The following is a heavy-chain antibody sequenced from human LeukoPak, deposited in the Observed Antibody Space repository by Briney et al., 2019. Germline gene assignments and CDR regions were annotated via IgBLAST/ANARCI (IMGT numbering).Heavy chain of an antibody. CDR3: ARGLGSGSYYVR. Sequence: PSETLSLTCAVYGGSFSGYYWSWIRQPPGKGLEWIGEINHSGSTNYNPSLKSRVTISVDTSKNQFSLKLSSVTAADTAVYYCARGLGSGSYYVRWGQGTLVTVSS. J-gene: IGHJ4*02. V-gene: IGHV4-34*01. CDR2: INHSGST. CDR1: GGSFSGYY. D-gene: IGHD3-10*01.